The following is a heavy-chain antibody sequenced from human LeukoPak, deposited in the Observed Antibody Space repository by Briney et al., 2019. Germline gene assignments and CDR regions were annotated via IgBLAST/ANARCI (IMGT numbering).Heavy chain of an antibody. D-gene: IGHD3-22*01. J-gene: IGHJ3*02. CDR1: GYTFTSYG. CDR3: ATTQYDSSGYYYPDAFDI. Sequence: ASVKVSCKASGYTFTSYGISWVRQAPGQGLEWMGWISAYNGNTNYAQKLQGRVTMTTDTSTSTAYMELRSLRSDDTAVYYCATTQYDSSGYYYPDAFDIWGQGTMVTVSS. V-gene: IGHV1-18*01. CDR2: ISAYNGNT.